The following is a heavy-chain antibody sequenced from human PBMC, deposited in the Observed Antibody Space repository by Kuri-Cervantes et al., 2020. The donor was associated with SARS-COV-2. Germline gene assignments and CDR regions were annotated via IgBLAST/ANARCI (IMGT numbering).Heavy chain of an antibody. V-gene: IGHV4-34*01. CDR3: ARGRVGATPGRFVGFDY. D-gene: IGHD1-26*01. CDR1: GGSFSGYY. CDR2: INHSGSI. Sequence: GSLRLSCAVYGGSFSGYYWSWIRQPPGKGLEWIGKINHSGSINYNPSLKSRVTISVDTSKNQFSLKLSSVTAADTAVYYCARGRVGATPGRFVGFDYWGQGTLVTVSS. J-gene: IGHJ4*02.